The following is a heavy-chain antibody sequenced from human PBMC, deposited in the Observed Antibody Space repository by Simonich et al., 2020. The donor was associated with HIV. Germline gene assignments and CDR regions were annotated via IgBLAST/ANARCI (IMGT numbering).Heavy chain of an antibody. V-gene: IGHV1-2*06. CDR1: GYPFTGYY. J-gene: IGHJ6*02. CDR2: LNPNRCGT. Sequence: QVQLVQSGADMKKPGASVKVSCKASGYPFTGYYIHWVRQAPGPGLEWSGLLNPNRCGTNYAQKVQGRGTMTRGTAISTAYMELSRLRSDDTAFYYCARVLTMAREVISHYAMDVWGQGTTVTVSS. D-gene: IGHD3-10*01. CDR3: ARVLTMAREVISHYAMDV.